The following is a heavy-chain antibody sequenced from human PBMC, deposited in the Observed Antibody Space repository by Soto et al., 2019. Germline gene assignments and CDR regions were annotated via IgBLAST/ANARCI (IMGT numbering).Heavy chain of an antibody. CDR3: ARVVPKYCSGGSCYIFDP. Sequence: SVKVSCKASGGTFSSYAISWVRQAPGQGLEWMGGIIPIFGTANYAQKFQGRVTITADESTSTAHMELSSLRSEDTAVYYCARVVPKYCSGGSCYIFDPWGQGTLVTVSS. J-gene: IGHJ5*02. V-gene: IGHV1-69*13. D-gene: IGHD2-15*01. CDR1: GGTFSSYA. CDR2: IIPIFGTA.